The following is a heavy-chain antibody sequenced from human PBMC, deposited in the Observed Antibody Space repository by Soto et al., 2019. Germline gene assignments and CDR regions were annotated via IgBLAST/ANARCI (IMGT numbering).Heavy chain of an antibody. CDR3: ARVPIDTYMIYWSDP. CDR1: GDSVSSGDYY. V-gene: IGHV4-61*08. CDR2: IYFSGRT. D-gene: IGHD3-16*01. Sequence: SETLSLTCTVSGDSVSSGDYYWTWIRQPPGKGLEWVGHIYFSGRTNYIPSLESRVTISLDTSKNQFSLKLTSVTAADTAVYYCARVPIDTYMIYWSDPWGQGTLVTSPQ. J-gene: IGHJ5*02.